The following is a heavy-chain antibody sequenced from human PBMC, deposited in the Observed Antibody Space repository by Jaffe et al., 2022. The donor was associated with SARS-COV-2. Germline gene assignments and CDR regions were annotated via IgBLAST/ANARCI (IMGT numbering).Heavy chain of an antibody. D-gene: IGHD3-10*01. V-gene: IGHV3-9*01. CDR2: ISGNSGTI. Sequence: EVQLVESGGALVQPGRSLRLSCAASGFIFDDYAMHWVRQAPGKGLEWVSGISGNSGTIGYADSVKGRFTISRDNGKNSLYLQMNSLRPEDTALYYCTKETVTWVRGVPPYYYYYLDVWGKGTTVTVSS. J-gene: IGHJ6*03. CDR1: GFIFDDYA. CDR3: TKETVTWVRGVPPYYYYYLDV.